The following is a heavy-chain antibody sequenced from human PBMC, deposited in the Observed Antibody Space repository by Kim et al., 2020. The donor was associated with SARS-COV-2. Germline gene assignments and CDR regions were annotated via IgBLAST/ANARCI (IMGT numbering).Heavy chain of an antibody. D-gene: IGHD2-15*01. V-gene: IGHV3-7*01. CDR2: IKQDGSEK. J-gene: IGHJ5*02. CDR3: ARFSSIVVVVAAPRNWFDP. CDR1: GFTFSSYW. Sequence: GGSLRLSCAASGFTFSSYWMSWVRQAPGKGLEWVANIKQDGSEKYYVDSVKGRFTISRDNAKNSLYLQMNSLRAEDTAVYYCARFSSIVVVVAAPRNWFDPWGQGTLVTVSS.